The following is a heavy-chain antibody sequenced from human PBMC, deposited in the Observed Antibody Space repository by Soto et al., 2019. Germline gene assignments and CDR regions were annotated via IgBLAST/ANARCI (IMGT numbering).Heavy chain of an antibody. CDR1: GFTVSSYA. D-gene: IGHD6-13*01. CDR3: AKDRRSSWYEWFDP. CDR2: ISGSGGST. J-gene: IGHJ5*02. Sequence: GSLRPRYTASGFTVSSYAMSWVRPAPGKGLEWVSAISGSGGSTYYADSVKGRFTISRDNSKNTLYLQMNSLRAEDTAVYYCAKDRRSSWYEWFDPWGQGTLVTVSS. V-gene: IGHV3-23*01.